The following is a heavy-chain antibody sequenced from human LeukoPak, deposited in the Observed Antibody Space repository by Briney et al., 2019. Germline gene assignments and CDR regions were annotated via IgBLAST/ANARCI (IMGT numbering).Heavy chain of an antibody. CDR3: ARLRYTGTSQYYFDS. Sequence: SETLSLTCAVSGDSVSSFYWSWVRQSAGKGLEWIGRIYSKGTTKYNLSLKSRVTISLDQSKNQLSLYLSSVTAADTAVYYCARLRYTGTSQYYFDSWGQGFLVTVSS. V-gene: IGHV4-4*07. J-gene: IGHJ4*02. D-gene: IGHD1-26*01. CDR2: IYSKGTT. CDR1: GDSVSSFY.